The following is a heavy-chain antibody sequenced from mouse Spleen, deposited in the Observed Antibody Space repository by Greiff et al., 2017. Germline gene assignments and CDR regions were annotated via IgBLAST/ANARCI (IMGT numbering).Heavy chain of an antibody. J-gene: IGHJ4*01. V-gene: IGHV2-2*01. D-gene: IGHD1-1*01. CDR2: IWRGGST. CDR3: ARTHYYYGSSPRYYAMDY. CDR1: GFSLTSYG. Sequence: VQLQQSGPGLVQPSQSLSITCTVSGFSLTSYGVHWVRQSPGKGLEWLGVIWRGGSTDYNAAFISRLSISKDNSKSQVFFKMNSLQADDTAIYYGARTHYYYGSSPRYYAMDYWGQGTSVTVSS.